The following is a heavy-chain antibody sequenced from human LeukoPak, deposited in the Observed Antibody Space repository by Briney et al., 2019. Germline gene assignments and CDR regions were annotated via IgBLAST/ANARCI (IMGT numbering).Heavy chain of an antibody. V-gene: IGHV3-49*03. CDR1: GFTFGDYA. D-gene: IGHD6-13*01. CDR2: IRSKAYGGTT. Sequence: PGGSLRLSCTASGFTFGDYAMSWFRQAPGKGLEWVGFIRSKAYGGTTEYAASVKGRFTISRDDSKSIAYLQMNSLKTEDTAVYYCTRDLIAAAAYYYYYYMDVWGKGTTVTVSS. CDR3: TRDLIAAAAYYYYYYMDV. J-gene: IGHJ6*03.